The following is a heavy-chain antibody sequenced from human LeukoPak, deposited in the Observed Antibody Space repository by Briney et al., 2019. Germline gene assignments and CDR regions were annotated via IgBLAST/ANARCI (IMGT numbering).Heavy chain of an antibody. CDR2: INHSGST. CDR1: GGSFSGYY. D-gene: IGHD2-2*01. V-gene: IGHV4-34*01. Sequence: PSETLSLTCAVYGGSFSGYYWSWIRQPPGKGLEWIGEINHSGSTNYNPSLKSRVTISVDTSKNQFSLKLSSVTAADTAVYYYARGRYCSSTSCHGPYYYGMDVWGQGTTVTVSS. J-gene: IGHJ6*02. CDR3: ARGRYCSSTSCHGPYYYGMDV.